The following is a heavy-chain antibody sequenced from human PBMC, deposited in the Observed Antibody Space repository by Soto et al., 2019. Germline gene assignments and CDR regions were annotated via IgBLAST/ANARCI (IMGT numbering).Heavy chain of an antibody. CDR1: GGSISSGGYS. D-gene: IGHD3-9*01. J-gene: IGHJ4*02. V-gene: IGHV4-30-2*01. Sequence: SETLSLTCAVSGGSISSGGYSWSWIRQPPGKGLEWIGYIYHSGSTYYNPSLKSRVTISVDRSKNQFSLKLSSVTAADTAVYYCARAAGDILTAIDYWGQGTLVTVYS. CDR2: IYHSGST. CDR3: ARAAGDILTAIDY.